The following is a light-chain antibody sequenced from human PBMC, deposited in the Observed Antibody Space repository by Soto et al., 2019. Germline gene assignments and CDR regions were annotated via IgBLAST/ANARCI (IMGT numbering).Light chain of an antibody. Sequence: QPVLTQSPSASASLGASVKLTCTLSSGHSSFAIAWHQQQPEKGPRYLMKVNNDGSHTKGGGIPDRFSGSSSGAERYLTISSLQSEDEADYYCQTWGTGIRVFGGGTKLTVL. V-gene: IGLV4-69*01. CDR1: SGHSSFA. CDR2: VNNDGSH. CDR3: QTWGTGIRV. J-gene: IGLJ3*02.